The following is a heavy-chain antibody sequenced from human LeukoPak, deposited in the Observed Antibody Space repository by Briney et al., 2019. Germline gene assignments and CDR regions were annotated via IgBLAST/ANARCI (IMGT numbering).Heavy chain of an antibody. CDR1: GYTFTSYG. CDR2: ISAYNGNT. Sequence: ASVKVSCKASGYTFTSYGISWVRQAPGQGLEWMGWISAYNGNTNYAQKLQGRVTMNTDTSTSTAYMELRSLRSDDTAVYYCARDIIGGSGSYYRDYGMDVWGQGTTVTVSS. J-gene: IGHJ6*02. CDR3: ARDIIGGSGSYYRDYGMDV. D-gene: IGHD3-10*01. V-gene: IGHV1-18*01.